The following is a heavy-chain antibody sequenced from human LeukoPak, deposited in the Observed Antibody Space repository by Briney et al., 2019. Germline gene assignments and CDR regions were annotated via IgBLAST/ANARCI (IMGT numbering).Heavy chain of an antibody. V-gene: IGHV3-15*01. D-gene: IGHD2-21*01. CDR1: GFTFSNVW. CDR2: IKSKTDGGTT. CDR3: TTDQHPYYYYYMDV. J-gene: IGHJ6*03. Sequence: PGGSPRLSCAASGFTFSNVWMSRVRQAQGQGLEWVGRIKSKTDGGTTDYAAPVKGRFTISRDDSKNTLYLQMNSLKTEDTAVYYCTTDQHPYYYYYMDVWGKGTTVTISS.